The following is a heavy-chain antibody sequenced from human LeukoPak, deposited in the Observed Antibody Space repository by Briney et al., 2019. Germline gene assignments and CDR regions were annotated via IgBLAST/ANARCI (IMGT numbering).Heavy chain of an antibody. CDR2: INYNGRDK. Sequence: GGSLRLSCAASGFTFSSFGMHWVRQAPGKGLEWVSFINYNGRDKYYADSVKGRFTISRGSSKNTLSLQMNSPRAEDTAVYFCAKDSPTYYADSWGQGTLVTVSS. J-gene: IGHJ4*02. CDR1: GFTFSSFG. V-gene: IGHV3-30*02. D-gene: IGHD2/OR15-2a*01. CDR3: AKDSPTYYADS.